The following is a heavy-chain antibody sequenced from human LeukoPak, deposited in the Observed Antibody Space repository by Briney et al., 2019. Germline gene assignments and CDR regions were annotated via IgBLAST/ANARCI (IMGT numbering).Heavy chain of an antibody. V-gene: IGHV4-59*08. J-gene: IGHJ6*03. Sequence: SETLSLTFTVSGDSISSYYWTLIGQPPGKGLEWIGYIFYSGSTNYNPSLKSRVTISVDTSKNQFSLQLSSVTAADTAVYYCASHFFPAVCYYYMAVWGKGTTVTVSS. CDR1: GDSISSYY. CDR2: IFYSGST. D-gene: IGHD3-3*01. CDR3: ASHFFPAVCYYYMAV.